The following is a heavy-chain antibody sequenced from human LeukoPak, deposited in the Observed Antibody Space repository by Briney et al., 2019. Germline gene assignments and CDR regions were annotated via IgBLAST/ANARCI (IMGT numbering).Heavy chain of an antibody. CDR1: GFTFSSYW. V-gene: IGHV3-7*05. Sequence: GGSLRPSCAVSGFTFSSYWMSWVRQAPGKGLEWVANIKEDGSEKYYVDPVKGRFTISRDNAKNSLYLQMNSLRAEDTAVYHCATLARETSGWFWYFDLWGRGTLVTVSS. CDR2: IKEDGSEK. J-gene: IGHJ2*01. D-gene: IGHD6-19*01. CDR3: ATLARETSGWFWYFDL.